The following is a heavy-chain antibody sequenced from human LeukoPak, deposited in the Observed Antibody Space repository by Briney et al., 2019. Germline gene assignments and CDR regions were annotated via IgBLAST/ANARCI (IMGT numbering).Heavy chain of an antibody. Sequence: SETLSLTCAVYGGSFSDYYWSWIRQPPGKGLEWIGEINHSGSTNYNPSLKSRVTISVDTSKNQFSLKLSSVTAADTAVYYCARVRGYDFLSGPYYYYYYMDVWGKGTTVTVSS. CDR1: GGSFSDYY. CDR2: INHSGST. J-gene: IGHJ6*03. CDR3: ARVRGYDFLSGPYYYYYYMDV. D-gene: IGHD3-3*01. V-gene: IGHV4-34*01.